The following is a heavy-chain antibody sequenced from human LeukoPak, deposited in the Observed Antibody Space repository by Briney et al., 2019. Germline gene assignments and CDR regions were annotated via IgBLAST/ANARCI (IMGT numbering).Heavy chain of an antibody. D-gene: IGHD4-23*01. CDR2: ISDSGDST. V-gene: IGHV3-23*01. CDR3: AKEDYGGNSYY. CDR1: GFTFSSYA. J-gene: IGHJ4*02. Sequence: GGSLRLSCAASGFTFSSYAMNWVRQAPGKGLEWVSSISDSGDSTYYADSVKGRFTISRDNSKNTLYLQLNSLRAEDTAVYFCAKEDYGGNSYYWGQGTLVTVSS.